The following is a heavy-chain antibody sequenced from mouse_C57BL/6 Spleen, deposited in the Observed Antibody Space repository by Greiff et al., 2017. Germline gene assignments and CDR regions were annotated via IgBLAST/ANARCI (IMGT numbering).Heavy chain of an antibody. CDR2: ISSGSSTI. Sequence: EVMLVESGGGLVKPGGSLKLSCAASGFTFSDYGMHWVRQAPEKGLEWVAYISSGSSTIYYPDNVKGRFTIARDNAKNNLYLQMSHLKSEDTAMYCCARGNSYAMDYWGQGTSVTVSS. D-gene: IGHD2-1*01. CDR3: ARGNSYAMDY. CDR1: GFTFSDYG. J-gene: IGHJ4*01. V-gene: IGHV5-17*03.